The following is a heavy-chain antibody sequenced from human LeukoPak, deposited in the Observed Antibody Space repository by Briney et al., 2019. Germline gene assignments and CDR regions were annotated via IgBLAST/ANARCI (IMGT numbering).Heavy chain of an antibody. J-gene: IGHJ1*01. CDR1: GGSISSYY. D-gene: IGHD6-13*01. CDR3: ARQTEYSSSWYGYFQH. CDR2: IYTSGRT. Sequence: PSETLSLTCTLSGGSISSYYWSWIRQPAGKGLEWIGRIYTSGRTNYHPSLKSRVTISVDPSKNQFSLKLSSVTAADTAVYYCARQTEYSSSWYGYFQHWRQGTLVTVPS. V-gene: IGHV4-4*07.